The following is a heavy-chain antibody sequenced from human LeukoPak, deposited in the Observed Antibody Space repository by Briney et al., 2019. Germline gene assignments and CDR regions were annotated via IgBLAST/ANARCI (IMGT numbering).Heavy chain of an antibody. Sequence: GGSLRLSCAASGFTFSSYAMSWVRQAPGKGLEWVSAISGSGGNTYYTDSVKGRFTISRDNSKNTLYLQMNSLRAEDTAVYYCARPKGEGGIVAAPDYWGQGTLVTVSS. J-gene: IGHJ4*02. CDR1: GFTFSSYA. D-gene: IGHD2-15*01. CDR2: ISGSGGNT. CDR3: ARPKGEGGIVAAPDY. V-gene: IGHV3-23*01.